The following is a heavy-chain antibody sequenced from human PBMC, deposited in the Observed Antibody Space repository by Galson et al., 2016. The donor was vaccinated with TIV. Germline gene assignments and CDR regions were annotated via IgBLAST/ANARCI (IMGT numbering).Heavy chain of an antibody. V-gene: IGHV3-43D*03. D-gene: IGHD6-13*01. CDR2: ISWDGGST. CDR3: AKDRGGGTSWYFEC. Sequence: SLRLSCAVFGFTFDDFAMHWVRRAPGKGLEWVSLISWDGGSTYYADSVKGRFTISRDNSKDSLYLQMNSLRPDDSGLYYCAKDRGGGTSWYFECWGQGTLVTVSS. CDR1: GFTFDDFA. J-gene: IGHJ4*01.